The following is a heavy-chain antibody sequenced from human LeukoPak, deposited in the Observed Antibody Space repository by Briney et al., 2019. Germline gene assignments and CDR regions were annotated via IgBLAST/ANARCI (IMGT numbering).Heavy chain of an antibody. CDR2: IFSSGST. D-gene: IGHD2-2*02. V-gene: IGHV4-4*07. J-gene: IGHJ4*02. CDR1: GGSISGYY. CDR3: AREIPFKNYFDY. Sequence: PSETLSLTCTVTGGSISGYYWNWIRQSAGKGLEFIGRIFSSGSTDDNPSLKSRVTMSVDTSKNQLSLRLSSVTAADTAVYYCAREIPFKNYFDYWGQGILVTVSS.